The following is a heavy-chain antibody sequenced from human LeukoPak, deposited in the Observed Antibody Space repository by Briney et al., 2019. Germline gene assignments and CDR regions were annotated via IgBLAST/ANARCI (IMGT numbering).Heavy chain of an antibody. CDR2: IYYSGSN. D-gene: IGHD3-3*01. Sequence: SETLSLTYTVSGGSISSYYWSWIRQPPGKGLEWIGYIYYSGSNNYNPSLKSRVTIFVDTSKKQFSLKLSSVTAADMAVYYCARHSGLRSPLGVWGKGTTVTVSS. J-gene: IGHJ6*04. V-gene: IGHV4-59*08. CDR3: ARHSGLRSPLGV. CDR1: GGSISSYY.